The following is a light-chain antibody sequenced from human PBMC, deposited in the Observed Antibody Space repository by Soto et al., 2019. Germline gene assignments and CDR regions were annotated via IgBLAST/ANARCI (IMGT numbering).Light chain of an antibody. Sequence: DIQMTQSPSSLSASVGDRVTITCRAGQSITTYLNWYQQKPGKAPKLLIYVASSLEGGVPSRFSGGGSGTDFTLTISSLHPEDFATYYCQQNFDTPLTFGGGTKVE. CDR3: QQNFDTPLT. J-gene: IGKJ4*01. CDR1: QSITTY. V-gene: IGKV1-39*01. CDR2: VAS.